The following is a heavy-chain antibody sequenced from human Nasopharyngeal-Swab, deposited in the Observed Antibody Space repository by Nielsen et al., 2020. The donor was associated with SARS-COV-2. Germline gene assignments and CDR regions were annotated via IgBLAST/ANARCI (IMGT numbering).Heavy chain of an antibody. Sequence: LSLTCAASGFTFSSYSMNWVRQAPGKGLEWVSYISSSSSTIYYADSVKGRFTISRDNAKNSLYLQMNSLRAEDTAVYYCARDHCSSTSCYLPGHYFDYWGQGTLVTVSS. CDR2: ISSSSSTI. D-gene: IGHD2-2*01. J-gene: IGHJ4*02. CDR1: GFTFSSYS. V-gene: IGHV3-48*04. CDR3: ARDHCSSTSCYLPGHYFDY.